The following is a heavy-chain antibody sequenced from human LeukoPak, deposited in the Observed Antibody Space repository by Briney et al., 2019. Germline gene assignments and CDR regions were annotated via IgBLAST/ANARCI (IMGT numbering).Heavy chain of an antibody. J-gene: IGHJ4*02. CDR3: ARYYYDSSGYYYDTYYFDY. V-gene: IGHV3-23*01. Sequence: PGGSLRLSCAASRFTFSSSAMSWVRQAPGKGLEWVSTISGSGGSTYSTDSVKGRFTISRDNSKSTLYLQMNSLRAEDTAVYYCARYYYDSSGYYYDTYYFDYWGQGTLVTVSS. D-gene: IGHD3-22*01. CDR2: ISGSGGST. CDR1: RFTFSSSA.